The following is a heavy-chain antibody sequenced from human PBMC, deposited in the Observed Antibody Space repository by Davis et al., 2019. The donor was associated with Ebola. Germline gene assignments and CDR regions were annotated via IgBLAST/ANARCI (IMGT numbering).Heavy chain of an antibody. D-gene: IGHD1-26*01. V-gene: IGHV4-59*08. CDR3: ARRASGTYYRAVDN. CDR2: IYYTGST. Sequence: MPSETLSLTCTVSGDSISGYYWSWIRQPPGKGLEWIGYIYYTGSTNYNPSFKSRVTISVDTSKNHFSLKLSSVTAADTAVYFCARRASGTYYRAVDNWGQGTLVTVSS. J-gene: IGHJ4*02. CDR1: GDSISGYY.